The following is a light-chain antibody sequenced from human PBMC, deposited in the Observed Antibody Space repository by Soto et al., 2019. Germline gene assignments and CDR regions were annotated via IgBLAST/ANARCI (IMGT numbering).Light chain of an antibody. V-gene: IGKV3-20*01. J-gene: IGKJ3*01. CDR1: QSVSSTY. Sequence: EIVLTQSPGTLSLFPGERATLSCRASQSVSSTYFAWYRQKPGQPPSLLLYGASNRATGVPDRFSGSGSGTDFTLNITRLEPEDFAVYYCQQYGSSPPGFTFGPGTTVDIK. CDR3: QQYGSSPPGFT. CDR2: GAS.